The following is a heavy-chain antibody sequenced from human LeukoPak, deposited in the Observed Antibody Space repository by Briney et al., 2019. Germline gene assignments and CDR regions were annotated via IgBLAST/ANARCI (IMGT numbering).Heavy chain of an antibody. J-gene: IGHJ6*03. CDR2: IYHSGST. V-gene: IGHV4-38-2*02. D-gene: IGHD3-22*01. CDR1: GYSISSGYY. CDR3: ARAHPTYDSSGYYPYYYYYMDV. Sequence: PSETLSLTCTVSGYSISSGYYWGWIRQPPGKGLEWIGSIYHSGSTYYNPSLKSRVTISVDKSKNQFSLKLSSVTAADTAVYYCARAHPTYDSSGYYPYYYYYMDVWGKGTTVTVSS.